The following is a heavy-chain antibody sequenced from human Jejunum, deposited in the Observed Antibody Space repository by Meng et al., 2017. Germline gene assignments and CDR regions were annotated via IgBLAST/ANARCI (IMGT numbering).Heavy chain of an antibody. CDR3: AKLTSL. D-gene: IGHD3-16*01. CDR2: ISGSDGRT. V-gene: IGHV3-23*04. J-gene: IGHJ4*02. Sequence: VQLVGLGGDLVHPGVSLTLSCAASGFTFSNSSMRWVLQAAGKGLEWVSVISGSDGRTYYADSVRGRFTISRDTSKNTLYLQMISLRAEDTAVYYCAKLTSLWGQGTLVTVSS. CDR1: GFTFSNSS.